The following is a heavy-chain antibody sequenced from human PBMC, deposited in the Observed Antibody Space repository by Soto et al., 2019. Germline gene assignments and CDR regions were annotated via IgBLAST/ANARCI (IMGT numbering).Heavy chain of an antibody. CDR1: GFTFSDYY. D-gene: IGHD3-10*01. J-gene: IGHJ5*02. Sequence: GGSLRLSCAASGFTFSDYYMSWIRQAPGKGLEWVSYISSSSSYTNYADSVKGRFTISRDNAKNSLYLQMNSLRAEDTAVYYCARGQVLLWFGELESWFEPWGQGTLVTVSS. V-gene: IGHV3-11*06. CDR2: ISSSSSYT. CDR3: ARGQVLLWFGELESWFEP.